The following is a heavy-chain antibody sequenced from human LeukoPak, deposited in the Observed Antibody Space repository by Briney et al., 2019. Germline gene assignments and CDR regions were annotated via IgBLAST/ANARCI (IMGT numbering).Heavy chain of an antibody. CDR3: ARLKAAVWFDP. CDR2: IKHDGSEY. J-gene: IGHJ5*02. Sequence: GGSLRLSCSGAGFTFINNWMSWVRQAPGRGLEWVANIKHDGSEYYYVDSVKGRFTISRDNATNSLYLQNNSLRVEDTAVYYCARLKAAVWFDPWGEGTLVTVSS. V-gene: IGHV3-7*01. D-gene: IGHD6-13*01. CDR1: GFTFINNW.